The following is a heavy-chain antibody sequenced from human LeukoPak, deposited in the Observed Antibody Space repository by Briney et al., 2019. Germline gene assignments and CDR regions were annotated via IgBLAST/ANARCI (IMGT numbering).Heavy chain of an antibody. CDR2: IIPICGTA. D-gene: IGHD5-12*01. CDR1: GGTFSSYA. V-gene: IGHV1-69*01. Sequence: ASVKVPCKASGGTFSSYAISWVRQAPGQGLEWMGGIIPICGTANYAQKFQGRVTITADESTSTAYMELSSLRSEDTAVYYCARAGRGYSGYVPFDYWGQGTLVTVSS. J-gene: IGHJ4*02. CDR3: ARAGRGYSGYVPFDY.